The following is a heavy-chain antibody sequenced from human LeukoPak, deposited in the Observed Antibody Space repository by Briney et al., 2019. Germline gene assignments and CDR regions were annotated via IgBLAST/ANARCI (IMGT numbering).Heavy chain of an antibody. V-gene: IGHV4-59*08. Sequence: SETLSLTCTVSGDSINNYYWSWIRQPPGKGLEWIGYIYYTGSANYNPSLKSRVTISVDTSKSQFSLRLNSVPAADTAVYYCARHRDFYGSGTYSKMGWFDPWGQGTLVTVSS. CDR2: IYYTGSA. D-gene: IGHD3-10*01. CDR1: GDSINNYY. CDR3: ARHRDFYGSGTYSKMGWFDP. J-gene: IGHJ5*02.